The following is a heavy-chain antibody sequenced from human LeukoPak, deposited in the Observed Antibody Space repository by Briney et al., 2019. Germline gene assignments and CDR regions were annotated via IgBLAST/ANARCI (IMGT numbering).Heavy chain of an antibody. CDR3: AGVDTAMVQVDY. J-gene: IGHJ4*02. Sequence: PSETLSLTCSVSGKAISSISDYWGWIRQPPGKGLEWIGYIYYSGSTYYNPSLKSRVTISVDTSKNQFSLKLSSVTAADTAVYYCAGVDTAMVQVDYWGQGTLVTVSS. V-gene: IGHV4-31*03. D-gene: IGHD5-18*01. CDR1: GKAISSISDY. CDR2: IYYSGST.